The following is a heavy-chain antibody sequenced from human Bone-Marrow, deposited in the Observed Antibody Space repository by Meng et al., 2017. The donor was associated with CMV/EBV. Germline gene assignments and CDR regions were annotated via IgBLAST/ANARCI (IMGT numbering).Heavy chain of an antibody. CDR3: AKDQLPIYYYYGMDV. CDR1: GFTFSSYA. Sequence: GESLKISCAASGFTFSSYAMHWVRQAPGKGLEWVAFIRYDGSNEYYEDSVKGRITISRDNSKNTLYLQMNSLRAEDTAVYYCAKDQLPIYYYYGMDVWGQGTRVTGSS. CDR2: IRYDGSNE. J-gene: IGHJ6*02. D-gene: IGHD1-7*01. V-gene: IGHV3-30*02.